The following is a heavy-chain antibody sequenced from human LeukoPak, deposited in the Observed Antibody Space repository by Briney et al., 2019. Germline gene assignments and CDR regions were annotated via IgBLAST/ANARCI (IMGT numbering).Heavy chain of an antibody. CDR1: GGTFSSYA. J-gene: IGHJ4*02. CDR2: IIPIFGTA. D-gene: IGHD6-13*01. Sequence: ASVKVSCTASGGTFSSYAISWVRQAPGQELEWMGGIIPIFGTANYAQKFQGRVTITADESTSTAYMELSSLRSEDTAVYYCAREGIAAAGKYYFDYWGQGTLVTVSS. V-gene: IGHV1-69*13. CDR3: AREGIAAAGKYYFDY.